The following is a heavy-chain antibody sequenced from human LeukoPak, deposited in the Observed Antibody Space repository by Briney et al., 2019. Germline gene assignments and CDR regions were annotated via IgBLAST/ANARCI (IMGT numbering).Heavy chain of an antibody. D-gene: IGHD2-15*01. J-gene: IGHJ4*02. CDR2: ISAYNGNT. Sequence: ASVKVSCKASGYTFTSYGISWVRQAPGQGLEWMGWISAYNGNTNYAQKLQGRVTMTTDTSTSTAYMELRSLRSGDTAVYYCALTGGYCSGGSCYGYWGQGTLVTVSS. CDR1: GYTFTSYG. CDR3: ALTGGYCSGGSCYGY. V-gene: IGHV1-18*01.